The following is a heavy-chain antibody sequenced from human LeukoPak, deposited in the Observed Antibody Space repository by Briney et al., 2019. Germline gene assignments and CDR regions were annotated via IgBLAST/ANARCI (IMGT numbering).Heavy chain of an antibody. V-gene: IGHV4-61*02. CDR1: GGSLSRGSYY. CDR3: ARTLYYYDSSGYQEQIDY. CDR2: IYNSGST. Sequence: SETLSLTCVVSGGSLSRGSYYWNWIRQPAGKGLEWMGRIYNSGSTNYNPSLKSRVTISADMSRNQLSLQLTSVTAADTAVYYCARTLYYYDSSGYQEQIDYWGQGTLVTVSS. D-gene: IGHD3-22*01. J-gene: IGHJ4*02.